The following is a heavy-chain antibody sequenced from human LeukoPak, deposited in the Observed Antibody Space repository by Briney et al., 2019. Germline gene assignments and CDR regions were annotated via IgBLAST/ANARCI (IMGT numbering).Heavy chain of an antibody. CDR3: ARTPKDYYDSSGYYGY. CDR1: GYTFTGYY. CDR2: INPNSGGT. D-gene: IGHD3-22*01. Sequence: ASVKVSCKASGYTFTGYYMHWVRQAPGQGPEWMGRINPNSGGTNYAQKFQGRVTMTRDTSISTAYMELSRLRSDDTAVYYCARTPKDYYDSSGYYGYWGQGTLVTVSS. J-gene: IGHJ4*02. V-gene: IGHV1-2*06.